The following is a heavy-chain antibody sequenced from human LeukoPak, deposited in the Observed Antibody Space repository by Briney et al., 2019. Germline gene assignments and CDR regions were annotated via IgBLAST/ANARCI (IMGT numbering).Heavy chain of an antibody. CDR2: IYYSGST. Sequence: SETQSLTCTVSGGSISSYYWSWIRQPPGKGLEWIGYIYYSGSTNYNPSLKSRVTISVDTSKNQFSLKLSSVTAADTAVYYCARSSGWYLDYYYMDVWGKGTTVTVSS. D-gene: IGHD6-19*01. V-gene: IGHV4-59*01. J-gene: IGHJ6*03. CDR1: GGSISSYY. CDR3: ARSSGWYLDYYYMDV.